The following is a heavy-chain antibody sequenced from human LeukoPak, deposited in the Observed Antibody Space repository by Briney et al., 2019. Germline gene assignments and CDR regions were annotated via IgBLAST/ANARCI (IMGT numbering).Heavy chain of an antibody. CDR3: ASDCSSTSCYRGAYYYYGMDV. J-gene: IGHJ6*02. V-gene: IGHV1-18*01. D-gene: IGHD2-2*02. CDR2: ISAYNGNT. Sequence: GASVKVSCKASGYTFTSYGISWVRQAPGQGLEWMGWISAYNGNTNYAQKLQGRVTMTTDTSTSTAYMELRSLRSDDTAVYYCASDCSSTSCYRGAYYYYGMDVWGQGTTVTVSS. CDR1: GYTFTSYG.